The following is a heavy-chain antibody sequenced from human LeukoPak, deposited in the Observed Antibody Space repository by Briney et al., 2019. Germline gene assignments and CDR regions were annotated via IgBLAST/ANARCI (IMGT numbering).Heavy chain of an antibody. CDR1: GYTLTELS. CDR2: FDPEDGET. Sequence: GASVKVPCKVSGYTLTELSMHWVRQAPGKGLEWMGGFDPEDGETIYAQKFQGRVTMTEDTSTDTAYMELSSLRYEDTAVYYCATDNLVNRYCSSTSCYRRRWFDPWGQGTLVTVSS. V-gene: IGHV1-24*01. D-gene: IGHD2-2*02. CDR3: ATDNLVNRYCSSTSCYRRRWFDP. J-gene: IGHJ5*02.